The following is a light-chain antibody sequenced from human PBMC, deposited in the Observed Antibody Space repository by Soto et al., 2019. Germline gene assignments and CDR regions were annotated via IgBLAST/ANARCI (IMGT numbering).Light chain of an antibody. V-gene: IGLV2-14*01. Sequence: QSALTQPASVSGSPGQSITISCTGTSSDVGGYNYVSWYQQYPGRVPKLLIYKVSNRPSGISNRFSGSKSGNTASLTISGLQAEDEADYYCSSYAGSSNVFGTGTKLTVL. J-gene: IGLJ1*01. CDR2: KVS. CDR3: SSYAGSSNV. CDR1: SSDVGGYNY.